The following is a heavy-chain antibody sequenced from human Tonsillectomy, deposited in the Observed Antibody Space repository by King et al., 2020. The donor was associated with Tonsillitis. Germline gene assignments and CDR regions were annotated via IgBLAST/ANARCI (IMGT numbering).Heavy chain of an antibody. CDR1: GFPFGSYW. Sequence: VQLVESGGGLVQPGGSLRLSCAASGFPFGSYWMYWVRQPAGKGLEWISRINNDGSDTIYADSVKGRFTISRDNAKSTLYLQMNSLIAEDTAVYYCVRDNGGIHHWGQGTLVTVSS. D-gene: IGHD3-16*01. CDR2: INNDGSDT. V-gene: IGHV3-74*01. J-gene: IGHJ5*02. CDR3: VRDNGGIHH.